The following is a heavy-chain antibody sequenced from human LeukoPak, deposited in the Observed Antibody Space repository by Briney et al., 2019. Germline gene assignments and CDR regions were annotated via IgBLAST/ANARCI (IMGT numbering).Heavy chain of an antibody. V-gene: IGHV4-39*07. D-gene: IGHD1-26*01. J-gene: IGHJ4*02. CDR3: ARVIVGATDPFFDY. CDR1: GGSISSSSYY. Sequence: SETLSLTCTVSGGSISSSSYYWGWIRQPPGKGLEWIGSIYYSGSTYYNPSLKSRVTISVDTSKNQFSLKLSSVTAADTAVYYCARVIVGATDPFFDYWGQGTLVTVSS. CDR2: IYYSGST.